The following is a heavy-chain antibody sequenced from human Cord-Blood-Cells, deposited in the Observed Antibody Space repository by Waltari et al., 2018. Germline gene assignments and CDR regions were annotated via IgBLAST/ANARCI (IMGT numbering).Heavy chain of an antibody. CDR1: GFTVRINY. J-gene: IGHJ6*02. Sequence: EVQLVETGGGLIQSGGSLRLSCAASGFTVRINYMTRVRQAPGKGLEWVSVIYSGGSTYYADSVKGRFTISRDNSKNTLYLQMNSLRAEDTAVYYCASTSPMKNYGMDVWGQGTTVTVSS. D-gene: IGHD2-2*01. V-gene: IGHV3-53*02. CDR3: ASTSPMKNYGMDV. CDR2: IYSGGST.